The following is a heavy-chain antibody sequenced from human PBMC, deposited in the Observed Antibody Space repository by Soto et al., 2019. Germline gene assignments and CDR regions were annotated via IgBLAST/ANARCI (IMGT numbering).Heavy chain of an antibody. Sequence: SETLSLTCGVSGGTIRSPDWWTWVRQPPGKGLEWIGEIFQSGSTNYTPSLESRVTISVDKSKNQFSLTLTSVTAADTAVYFCARGRGRYSSGWSWFDPWGQGILVTV. CDR1: GGTIRSPDW. J-gene: IGHJ5*02. CDR3: ARGRGRYSSGWSWFDP. D-gene: IGHD6-19*01. CDR2: IFQSGST. V-gene: IGHV4-4*02.